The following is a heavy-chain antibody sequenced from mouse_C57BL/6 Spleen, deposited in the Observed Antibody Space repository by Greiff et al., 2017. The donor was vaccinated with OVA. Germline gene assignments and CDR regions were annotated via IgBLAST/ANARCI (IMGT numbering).Heavy chain of an antibody. D-gene: IGHD2-4*01. J-gene: IGHJ3*01. CDR3: ARYDYDGRFAY. CDR1: GFSLSTSGMG. CDR2: IYWDDDK. V-gene: IGHV8-12*01. Sequence: VKLMESGPGILQSSQTLSLTCSFSGFSLSTSGMGVSWIRQPSGKGLEWLAHIYWDDDKRYNPSLKRRLTISKDTSRNQVFLKITSVDTADTATYYCARYDYDGRFAYWGQGTLVTVSA.